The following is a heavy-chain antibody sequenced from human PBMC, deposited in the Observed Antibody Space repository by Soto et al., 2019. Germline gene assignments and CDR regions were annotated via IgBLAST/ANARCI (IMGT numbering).Heavy chain of an antibody. CDR1: GFTFSSYN. Sequence: GGSLRLSCAASGFTFSSYNMNWVRQAPGKGLEWVSSISSSSSYIYYADSVKGRFTISRDNSKNTLYLQMSSLRAEDTAVYYCARDNWNYVSAFDIWGQGTMVTVSS. CDR3: ARDNWNYVSAFDI. J-gene: IGHJ3*02. D-gene: IGHD1-7*01. V-gene: IGHV3-21*01. CDR2: ISSSSSYI.